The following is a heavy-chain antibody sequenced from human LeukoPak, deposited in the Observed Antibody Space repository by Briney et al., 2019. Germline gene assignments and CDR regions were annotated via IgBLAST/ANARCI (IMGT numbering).Heavy chain of an antibody. Sequence: GEYLKSARKGSGYSFTSYWIRWLSQMPGESLTCVGRIYPGDSDTRYSPSFQGQVTISADKSISTAYLQWSSLKASDTAMYYCARHEGYSGYDYQDYWGQGTLVTVSS. D-gene: IGHD5-12*01. CDR2: IYPGDSDT. J-gene: IGHJ4*02. CDR3: ARHEGYSGYDYQDY. V-gene: IGHV5-51*01. CDR1: GYSFTSYW.